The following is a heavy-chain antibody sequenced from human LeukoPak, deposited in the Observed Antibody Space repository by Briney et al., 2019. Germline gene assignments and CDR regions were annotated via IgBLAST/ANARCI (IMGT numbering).Heavy chain of an antibody. D-gene: IGHD2-8*01. Sequence: ASVKVSCKASGYTFTSYDINWVRQATGQGLEWMGWMNPNSGNTGYAQKFQGRVTMTRNTSISTAYMELSSLRSEDTAGYYCARAPGGIMVSLLRKYYFDYWGQGTLVTVSS. CDR1: GYTFTSYD. CDR2: MNPNSGNT. J-gene: IGHJ4*02. V-gene: IGHV1-8*01. CDR3: ARAPGGIMVSLLRKYYFDY.